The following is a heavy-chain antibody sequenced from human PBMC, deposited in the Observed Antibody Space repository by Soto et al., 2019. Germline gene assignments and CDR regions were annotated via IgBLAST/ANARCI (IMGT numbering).Heavy chain of an antibody. Sequence: QVQLQESGPGLVKPSQTLSLTCTVSGGSISSGGYYWSWIRQHPGKGLEWIGYIYYSGSTYYKPSLQRRVTISVDTSKDQFSLKLSSVTAADPAVYYCARVISYGYFDYWGQGTLVTVSS. D-gene: IGHD1-26*01. CDR3: ARVISYGYFDY. J-gene: IGHJ4*02. CDR2: IYYSGST. CDR1: GGSISSGGYY. V-gene: IGHV4-31*03.